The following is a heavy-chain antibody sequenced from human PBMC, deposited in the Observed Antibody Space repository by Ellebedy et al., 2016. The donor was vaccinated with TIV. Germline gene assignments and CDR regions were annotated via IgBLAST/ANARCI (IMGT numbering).Heavy chain of an antibody. J-gene: IGHJ4*02. V-gene: IGHV3-74*03. CDR3: ARDFDWLGGL. D-gene: IGHD3-9*01. CDR2: INGDGSRA. CDR1: GFTFGSNW. Sequence: PGGSLRLSCAVSGFTFGSNWIHRVRQAPGKGLVWVSRINGDGSRATYADSVKGRFTVSRDNAKNTVYLQVTGLRAEDTAVYYCARDFDWLGGLWGQGTLVTVSS.